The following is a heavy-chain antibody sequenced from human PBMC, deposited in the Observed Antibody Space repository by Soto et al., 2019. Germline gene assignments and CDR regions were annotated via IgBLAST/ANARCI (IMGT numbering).Heavy chain of an antibody. V-gene: IGHV3-23*01. J-gene: IGHJ3*01. CDR1: GFTFSSYA. Sequence: EVQLLESGGGLVQPGGSLRLSCASSGFTFSSYAMSWVRQAPGKGLEWVSAISGSGGSTYYADSVKGRFTISRDNSKNTLYLQMNRLKAEDTAVYYCAKDRVRSVVPAPHDAFDLWGRGTMVTVSS. D-gene: IGHD2-2*01. CDR2: ISGSGGST. CDR3: AKDRVRSVVPAPHDAFDL.